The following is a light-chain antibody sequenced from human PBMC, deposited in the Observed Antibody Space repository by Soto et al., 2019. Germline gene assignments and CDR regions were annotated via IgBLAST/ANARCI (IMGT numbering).Light chain of an antibody. Sequence: EIVLTQSPGTLSLSPGERATLSCRASQSVSTTYLAWYQQNPGQAPRLLIYGASIRAPGIPDRFSGSGSGTDLPLTISRLEPEDFAVYYCQQYGSSPRTFCQGTKVEIK. J-gene: IGKJ1*01. CDR3: QQYGSSPRT. V-gene: IGKV3-20*01. CDR2: GAS. CDR1: QSVSTTY.